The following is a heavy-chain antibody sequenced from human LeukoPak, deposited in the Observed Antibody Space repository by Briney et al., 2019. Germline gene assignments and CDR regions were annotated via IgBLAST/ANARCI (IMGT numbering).Heavy chain of an antibody. J-gene: IGHJ4*02. Sequence: GRSLRLSCAASGFTFSSYAMHWVRQAPGKGLEWVAVISYDGSNKYYADSVKGRFTISRDNSKNTLYLQMNNLRAEDTAVYYCASGLYTDYWGQGTLVTVSS. CDR2: ISYDGSNK. D-gene: IGHD2-2*02. CDR3: ASGLYTDY. V-gene: IGHV3-30-3*01. CDR1: GFTFSSYA.